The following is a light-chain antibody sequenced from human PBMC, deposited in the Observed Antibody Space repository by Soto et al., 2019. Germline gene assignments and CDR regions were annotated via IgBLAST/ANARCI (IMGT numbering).Light chain of an antibody. Sequence: QLVLTQPPSVSGAPGQRVTISCTGTRSNIGAGFEVHWYQQFPGRAPQLLIHGNNNRPSGVPDRFSGSRSATSASLVITGLQAEDEADYYCQSYDSTLREIFGGGTKLTVL. CDR2: GNN. CDR3: QSYDSTLREI. V-gene: IGLV1-40*01. CDR1: RSNIGAGFE. J-gene: IGLJ2*01.